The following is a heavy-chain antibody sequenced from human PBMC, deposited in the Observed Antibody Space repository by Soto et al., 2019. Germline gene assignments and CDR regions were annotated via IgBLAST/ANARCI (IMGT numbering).Heavy chain of an antibody. J-gene: IGHJ4*02. V-gene: IGHV1-18*01. CDR1: GYTFTSYG. Sequence: ASVKVSCKASGYTFTSYGISWVRQAPGQGLEWMGWISAYNGNTNYAQKLQGRVTMTTDTSTSTAYMELRSLRSDDTAVYYCARVHYYDSSGYYYGYYFDYWGQGTLVTVSS. CDR3: ARVHYYDSSGYYYGYYFDY. CDR2: ISAYNGNT. D-gene: IGHD3-22*01.